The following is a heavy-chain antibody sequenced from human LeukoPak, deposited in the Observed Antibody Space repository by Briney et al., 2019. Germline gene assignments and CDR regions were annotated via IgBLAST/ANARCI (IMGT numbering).Heavy chain of an antibody. D-gene: IGHD3-3*01. CDR2: IYPGDSDT. CDR3: ARLVTILSWFDP. V-gene: IGHV5-51*01. J-gene: IGHJ5*02. Sequence: GESLKISCKGSGYSFTSYWIGWVLQMPGKGLEWMGIIYPGDSDTRYSPSFQGQVTFSAGKSISTAYLQWSSLKASDTAMYYCARLVTILSWFDPWGQGTLVTVSS. CDR1: GYSFTSYW.